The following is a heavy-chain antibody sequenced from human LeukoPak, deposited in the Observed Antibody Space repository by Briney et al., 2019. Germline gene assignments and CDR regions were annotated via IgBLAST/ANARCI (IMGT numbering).Heavy chain of an antibody. V-gene: IGHV4-59*01. J-gene: IGHJ4*02. CDR3: ARISAIFGVGPIDY. CDR1: GGSISSYY. D-gene: IGHD3-3*01. CDR2: IYYSGST. Sequence: SETLSLTCTVSGGSISSYYWSWIRQPPGKGLEWIGCIYYSGSTNYNPSLKSRVTISVDTSKNQFSLKLSSVTAADTAVYYCARISAIFGVGPIDYWGQGTLVTVSS.